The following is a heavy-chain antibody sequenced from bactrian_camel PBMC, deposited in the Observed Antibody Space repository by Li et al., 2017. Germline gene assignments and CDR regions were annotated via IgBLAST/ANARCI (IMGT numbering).Heavy chain of an antibody. CDR2: IEGDGTT. CDR1: GFNFRTTS. CDR3: ASTGSRYVGCSYAY. V-gene: IGHV3S42*01. J-gene: IGHJ4*01. D-gene: IGHD6*01. Sequence: VQLVESGGGLVRPGGSLILSCNASGFNFRTTSMSWVRQAPGKGFEWVATIEGDGTTRYRDSVKGRFTISKDNAKNSLYLQMNSLKPEDTAMYLCASTGSRYVGCSYAYWGQGTQVTVS.